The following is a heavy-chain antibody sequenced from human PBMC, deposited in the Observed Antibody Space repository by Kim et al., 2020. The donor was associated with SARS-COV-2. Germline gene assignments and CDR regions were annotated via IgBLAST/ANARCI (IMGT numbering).Heavy chain of an antibody. CDR2: IIPIFGTA. CDR1: GGTFSSYA. D-gene: IGHD6-13*01. V-gene: IGHV1-69*13. Sequence: SVKVSCKASGGTFSSYAISWVRQAPGHGLEWMVGIIPIFGTANYAQKFQGRVTITADESTSTAYMELSSLRSEDTAVYYCSRDQQLVRWGQGTLVTVSS. J-gene: IGHJ4*02. CDR3: SRDQQLVR.